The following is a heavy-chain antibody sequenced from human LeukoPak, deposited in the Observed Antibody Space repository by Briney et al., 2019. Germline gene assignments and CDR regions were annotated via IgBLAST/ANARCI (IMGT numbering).Heavy chain of an antibody. V-gene: IGHV3-21*01. D-gene: IGHD6-19*01. CDR3: ARSVAGNRFDY. CDR1: GFTFSSYS. Sequence: PGGSLRLSCAASGFTFSSYSMTWVRQAPGKGLQWVSSISSSSSYIYYADSVKGRFTISRDNAKNSLYLQMNSLRAEDTAVYYCARSVAGNRFDYWGQGTLVTVSS. CDR2: ISSSSSYI. J-gene: IGHJ4*02.